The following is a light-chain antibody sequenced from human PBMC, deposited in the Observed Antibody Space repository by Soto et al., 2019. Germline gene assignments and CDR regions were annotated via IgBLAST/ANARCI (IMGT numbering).Light chain of an antibody. J-gene: IGKJ1*01. CDR3: QQYYSTPPT. V-gene: IGKV4-1*01. CDR1: QSVLYSSNNKNY. Sequence: DIVMTQSPDSLAVSLGERATINCKSSQSVLYSSNNKNYLAWYQQKPGQPPKLLIYWASTRESGVPDRFSGCGSATDFTLTVSSVQAEDVAVYYCQQYYSTPPTFGQGTKVEIK. CDR2: WAS.